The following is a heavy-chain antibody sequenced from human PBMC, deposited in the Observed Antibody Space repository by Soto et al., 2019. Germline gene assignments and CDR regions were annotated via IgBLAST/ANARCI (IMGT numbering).Heavy chain of an antibody. V-gene: IGHV4-39*01. CDR3: ARSSMILGFDI. CDR1: GGSISSSSYY. Sequence: SETLSLTCTVSGGSISSSSYYWGWIRQPPGKGLDWIGSIYYSGSTYYNPSLKSRVTISVDTSKNQFSLKLSSVTAADTAVYYCARSSMILGFDIWGQGTMVTVSS. J-gene: IGHJ3*02. D-gene: IGHD3-22*01. CDR2: IYYSGST.